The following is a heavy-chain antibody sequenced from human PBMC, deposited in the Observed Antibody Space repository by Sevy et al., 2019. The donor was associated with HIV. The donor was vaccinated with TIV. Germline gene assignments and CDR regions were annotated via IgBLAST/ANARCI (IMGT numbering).Heavy chain of an antibody. Sequence: GGSLRLSCAASGFTFSSYDMHWVRQATGKGLEWVSAIGTAGDTYYPGSVKGRFTISRENAKNSLYLQMNSLRAGDTAVYDCARGLYGSGSYPPQTFDYWGQGTLVTVSS. D-gene: IGHD3-10*01. CDR2: IGTAGDT. CDR3: ARGLYGSGSYPPQTFDY. CDR1: GFTFSSYD. J-gene: IGHJ4*02. V-gene: IGHV3-13*01.